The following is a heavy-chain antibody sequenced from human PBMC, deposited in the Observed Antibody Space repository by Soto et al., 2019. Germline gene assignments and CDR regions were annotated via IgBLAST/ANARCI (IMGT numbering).Heavy chain of an antibody. CDR3: AKGSPWGGGVDFDY. J-gene: IGHJ4*02. CDR1: GFTFSSYG. V-gene: IGHV3-30*18. D-gene: IGHD3-16*01. CDR2: ISYDGSNK. Sequence: QVQLVESGGGVVQPGRSLRLSCAASGFTFSSYGMHWVRQAPGKGLEWVAVISYDGSNKYYADSVKGRFTISRDNSKNTLYLQMNSLRAEDTAVYYCAKGSPWGGGVDFDYWGQGTLVTVSS.